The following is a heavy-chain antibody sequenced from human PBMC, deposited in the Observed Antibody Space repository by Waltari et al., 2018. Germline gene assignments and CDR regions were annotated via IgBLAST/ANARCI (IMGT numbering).Heavy chain of an antibody. J-gene: IGHJ4*02. CDR2: ISWDGGST. D-gene: IGHD5-12*01. Sequence: EVQLVESGGVVVQPGGSLRLSCAASGFTFDDYTMPWVRKDPGKGLEWVSLISWDGGSTYYADSVKGRFTISRDNSKNSLYLQMNSLRTEDTALYYCAKGGILSGDSGYDGPYDYWGQGTLVTVSS. V-gene: IGHV3-43*01. CDR1: GFTFDDYT. CDR3: AKGGILSGDSGYDGPYDY.